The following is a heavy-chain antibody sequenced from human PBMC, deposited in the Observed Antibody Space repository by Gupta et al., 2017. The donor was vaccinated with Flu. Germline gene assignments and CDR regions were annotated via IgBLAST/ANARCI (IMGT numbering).Heavy chain of an antibody. CDR3: ATAPGYCSSTSCYG. V-gene: IGHV1-69-2*01. D-gene: IGHD2-2*01. J-gene: IGHJ4*02. Sequence: LEWMGLVDPEDGETIYAEKFQGRVTITADTSTDTAYMELSSLRSEDTAVYYCATAPGYCSSTSCYGWGQGTLVTVSS. CDR2: VDPEDGET.